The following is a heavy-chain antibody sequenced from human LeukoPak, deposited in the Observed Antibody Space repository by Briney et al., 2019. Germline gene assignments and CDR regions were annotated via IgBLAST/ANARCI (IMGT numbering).Heavy chain of an antibody. CDR3: ARANDYGDNY. Sequence: PSETLSLTCTVSGGSISSSSYYWSWIRQPPGKGLEWIGEINHSGSTNYNPSLKSRVTISVDTSKNQFSLKLSSVTAADTAVYYCARANDYGDNYWGQGTLVTVSS. J-gene: IGHJ4*02. CDR1: GGSISSSSYY. V-gene: IGHV4-39*07. D-gene: IGHD4-17*01. CDR2: INHSGST.